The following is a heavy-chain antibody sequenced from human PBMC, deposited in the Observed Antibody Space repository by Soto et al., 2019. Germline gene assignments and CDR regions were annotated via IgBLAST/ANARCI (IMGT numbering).Heavy chain of an antibody. V-gene: IGHV3-48*02. CDR2: ISSSSSTI. CDR3: AREGPTTSGLAHYGMDV. Sequence: PGGSLRLSCAASGFTFSSYSMNWVRQAPGKGLEWVSYISSSSSTIYYADSVKGRFTISRDNAKNSLYLQMNSLRDEDTAVYYCAREGPTTSGLAHYGMDVWGQGTTVTVSS. J-gene: IGHJ6*02. CDR1: GFTFSSYS. D-gene: IGHD4-17*01.